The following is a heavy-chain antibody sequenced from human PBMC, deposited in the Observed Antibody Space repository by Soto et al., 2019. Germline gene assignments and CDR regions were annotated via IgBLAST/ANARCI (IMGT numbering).Heavy chain of an antibody. CDR3: VRSLPGTTSFDY. V-gene: IGHV3-72*01. J-gene: IGHJ4*02. D-gene: IGHD1-7*01. CDR2: SRDQGNSYSS. CDR1: GFTFSDDY. Sequence: EVQLVESGGNLVQPGGSLRLSCAGSGFTFSDDYIDWVRQAPGKGLEWVVRSRDQGNSYSSDYGASVRGRFTVSRDGYKNSLYMQMNTLETGETALCYCVRSLPGTTSFDYWGRGTLVTVSS.